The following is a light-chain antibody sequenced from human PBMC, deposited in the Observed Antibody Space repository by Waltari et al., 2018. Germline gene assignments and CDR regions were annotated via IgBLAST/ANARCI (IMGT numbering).Light chain of an antibody. CDR1: SSNIGKNY. V-gene: IGLV1-51*02. Sequence: QSVLTQPPSVSAAPGQRVTIPCSGGSSNIGKNYVSWYRQFPGSAPKLLIYEDTAGTAGVPGRFSGSKSGTSATLDITGLQPGDEAEYYCGTWDSSLSGAVFGGGTLLTVL. CDR3: GTWDSSLSGAV. CDR2: EDT. J-gene: IGLJ7*01.